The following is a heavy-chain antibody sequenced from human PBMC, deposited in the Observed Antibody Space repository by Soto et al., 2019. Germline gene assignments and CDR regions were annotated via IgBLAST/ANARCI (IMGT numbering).Heavy chain of an antibody. CDR2: VSGSADFT. V-gene: IGHV3-23*01. Sequence: EVQLLESGGALVQPGGSLRLSCAASGFSFSTYAMSWVRQAPGKGLEWVSAVSGSADFTYYADSVKGRFTISRDNSKNTLYLQMNGLRAEDTAVYCCATEAVVAATLNWFDPWGQGTLVTVSS. D-gene: IGHD2-15*01. CDR1: GFSFSTYA. CDR3: ATEAVVAATLNWFDP. J-gene: IGHJ5*02.